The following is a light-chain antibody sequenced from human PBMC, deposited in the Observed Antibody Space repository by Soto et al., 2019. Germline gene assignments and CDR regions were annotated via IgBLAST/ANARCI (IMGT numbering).Light chain of an antibody. Sequence: QSVLTQPPSVSAAPGQKVTISCSGSTSNIGNNYVSWYQQVPGTAPKLLIYDNNKRPSGIPDRFSGSKSGTSATLGITGLQTEDEADYYCGTWDSSLSAGMFGGGTKLTVL. V-gene: IGLV1-51*01. CDR1: TSNIGNNY. CDR3: GTWDSSLSAGM. J-gene: IGLJ3*02. CDR2: DNN.